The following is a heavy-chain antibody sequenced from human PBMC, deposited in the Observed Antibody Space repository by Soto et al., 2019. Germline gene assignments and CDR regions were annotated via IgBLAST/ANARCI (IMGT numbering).Heavy chain of an antibody. CDR3: ARFVVLSTGWAS. V-gene: IGHV1-69*01. Sequence: QLQRVQSGAQVKEPGTSVTVSCRASGGTFCTSSFVWVRQCPGQGLDWMGGIIPICSNTNVAPRFQDRITFTADESTRTSYMELSSLKYEDTAFYYWARFVVLSTGWASWGQGSLVTVSS. CDR2: IIPICSNT. D-gene: IGHD2-2*01. J-gene: IGHJ5*02. CDR1: GGTFCTSS.